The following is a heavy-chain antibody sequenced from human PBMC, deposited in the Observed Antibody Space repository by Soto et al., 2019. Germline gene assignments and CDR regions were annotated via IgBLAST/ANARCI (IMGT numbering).Heavy chain of an antibody. J-gene: IGHJ3*02. V-gene: IGHV2-5*02. CDR3: VNARIDFVAFDI. CDR1: GFSLSTGGVG. D-gene: IGHD3-9*01. Sequence: QITLKESGPTLVKPTQTLTLTCTFSGFSLSTGGVGVGWIRQPPGKALEWLALIYWDDDKGYSPSLKSRLTVTPGTSKSKVVITMTKMDPVDTATYYCVNARIDFVAFDIWGQGTMVTVSS. CDR2: IYWDDDK.